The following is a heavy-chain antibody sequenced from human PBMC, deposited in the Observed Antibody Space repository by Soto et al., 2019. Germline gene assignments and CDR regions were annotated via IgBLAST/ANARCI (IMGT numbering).Heavy chain of an antibody. CDR3: ARPDGATYNFRY. CDR2: ISTTGGST. J-gene: IGHJ4*02. D-gene: IGHD1-1*01. CDR1: GFTFNAYS. Sequence: DVQLLESGGSLVQPGGSLRLSCAASGFTFNAYSLSWVRQAPGKGLQWVSAISTTGGSTYYAASVKGRFTISRDNSQKTLSLQMNSLRAEDTAVYYCARPDGATYNFRYWGQGTLVTVSS. V-gene: IGHV3-23*01.